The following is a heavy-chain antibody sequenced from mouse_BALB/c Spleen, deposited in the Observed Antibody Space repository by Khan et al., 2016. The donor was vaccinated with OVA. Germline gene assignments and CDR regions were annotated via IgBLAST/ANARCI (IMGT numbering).Heavy chain of an antibody. Sequence: QVQLKQSGAELVRPGVSVKISCKGSGYTFTDFTIHWVKQSHALSLEWIGVISTYYGDVTYNQKFKGKATMTVDKSSSTTYMELARLTSEDSAIYYCTRGAGGRRFAYGGQGTLVTVSA. J-gene: IGHJ3*01. CDR2: ISTYYGDV. CDR3: TRGAGGRRFAY. V-gene: IGHV1S137*01. CDR1: GYTFTDFT.